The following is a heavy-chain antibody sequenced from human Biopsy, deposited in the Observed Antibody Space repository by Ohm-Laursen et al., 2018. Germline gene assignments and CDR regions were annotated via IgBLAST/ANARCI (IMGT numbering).Heavy chain of an antibody. CDR3: AKARVAIRYFDI. Sequence: SLRLSCAASGFIFDDYAMHWGRQAPGKGLEWVSSITWNSGTIDYADSVKGRFTISRDNAKNSLYLQMNSLRAGDTALYYCAKARVAIRYFDIWGRGTLVTVSS. V-gene: IGHV3-9*01. CDR2: ITWNSGTI. J-gene: IGHJ2*01. D-gene: IGHD2-15*01. CDR1: GFIFDDYA.